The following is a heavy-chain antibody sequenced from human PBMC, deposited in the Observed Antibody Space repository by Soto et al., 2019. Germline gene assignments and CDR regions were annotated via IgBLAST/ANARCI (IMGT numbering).Heavy chain of an antibody. CDR2: IYYSGST. J-gene: IGHJ5*02. V-gene: IGHV4-30-4*01. CDR1: GGSITSGDYY. CDR3: ARGQRFSDSFDP. D-gene: IGHD3-3*01. Sequence: LSLTCTVSGGSITSGDYYWSWIRQPPGKGLEWIGYIYYSGSTYYNPSLKSRVTMSADTSKNQFSLKLTSVTAADTAVYYCARGQRFSDSFDPWGQGTLVTVSS.